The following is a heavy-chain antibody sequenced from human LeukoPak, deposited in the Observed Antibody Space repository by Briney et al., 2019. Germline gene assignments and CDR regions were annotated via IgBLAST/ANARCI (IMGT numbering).Heavy chain of an antibody. V-gene: IGHV3-33*01. CDR2: IWFDGSNK. D-gene: IGHD1-1*01. J-gene: IGHJ4*02. Sequence: GRSLRLSCAASEFIFSNDAMHWVRQAPGKGLEWVAFIWFDGSNKHYADSVKGRFTISRDNSEDTLYLQMNSLRAEDTAVYYCVRDPSGSGFAFDSWGQGALVTVSS. CDR1: EFIFSNDA. CDR3: VRDPSGSGFAFDS.